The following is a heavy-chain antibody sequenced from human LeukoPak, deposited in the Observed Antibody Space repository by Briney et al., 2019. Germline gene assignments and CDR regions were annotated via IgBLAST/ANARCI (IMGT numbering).Heavy chain of an antibody. V-gene: IGHV3-30*02. CDR1: GFTFSSYG. J-gene: IGHJ4*02. D-gene: IGHD5-12*01. CDR2: IRYDGSNK. CDR3: AKSYSDYDGPPTFDY. Sequence: GGSLRLSCAASGFTFSSYGMHWVRQAPGKGLEWVAFIRYDGSNKYYADSVKGRFTISRDNSKNTLYLQMNSLRVEDTAVYYCAKSYSDYDGPPTFDYWGQGTLVIVSS.